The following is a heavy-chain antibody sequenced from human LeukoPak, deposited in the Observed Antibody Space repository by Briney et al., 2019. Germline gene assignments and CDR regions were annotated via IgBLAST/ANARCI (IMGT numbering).Heavy chain of an antibody. Sequence: ASVKVSCKASGYTFTGYYMHWVRQAPGQGLEWMGWISTNTGNPTYAQGFTGRFVFSLDTSVSTAYLQISSLKAEDTAVYYCARSSEQWLEVFDYWGQGTLVTVSS. CDR3: ARSSEQWLEVFDY. V-gene: IGHV7-4-1*02. D-gene: IGHD6-19*01. J-gene: IGHJ4*02. CDR2: ISTNTGNP. CDR1: GYTFTGYY.